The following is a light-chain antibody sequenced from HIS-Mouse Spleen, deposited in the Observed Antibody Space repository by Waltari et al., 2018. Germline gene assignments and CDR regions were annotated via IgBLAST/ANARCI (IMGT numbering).Light chain of an antibody. CDR2: GKH. J-gene: IGLJ2*01. Sequence: SSELTQDPAVSVALGRTVRTTCQGDSHSSYHASRYQQTPGQAPGLVIYGKHTRPSEIPDRFSGSSSGNTASLTITGAQAEDEADYYCNSRDSSGNHVVFGGGTKLTVL. V-gene: IGLV3-19*01. CDR3: NSRDSSGNHVV. CDR1: SHSSYH.